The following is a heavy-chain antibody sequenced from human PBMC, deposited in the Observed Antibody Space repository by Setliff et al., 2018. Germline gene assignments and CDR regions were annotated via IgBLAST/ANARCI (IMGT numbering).Heavy chain of an antibody. D-gene: IGHD3-22*01. CDR3: ARLGGSSGSGGFYYYYYYMDV. CDR1: GHTFTSYG. J-gene: IGHJ6*03. CDR2: ISAYNGNT. Sequence: ASVKVSCKASGHTFTSYGISWVRQAPGQGLEWMGWISAYNGNTNYAQKLQGRVTMTTDTSTSTAYMELSSLRSEDTAVYYCARLGGSSGSGGFYYYYYYMDVWGKGTTVTVSS. V-gene: IGHV1-18*01.